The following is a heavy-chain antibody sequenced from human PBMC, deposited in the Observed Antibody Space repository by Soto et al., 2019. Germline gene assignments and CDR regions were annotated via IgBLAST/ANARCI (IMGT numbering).Heavy chain of an antibody. CDR3: ARVRRGYSYGYADY. V-gene: IGHV4-34*01. CDR1: GGSFSGYY. D-gene: IGHD5-18*01. CDR2: INHSGST. J-gene: IGHJ4*02. Sequence: SETLSLTCAVYGGSFSGYYWIWIRQPPGKGLEWIGEINHSGSTNYNPSLKSRVTISVDTSKNQFSLKLSSVTAADTAVYYCARVRRGYSYGYADYWGQGTLVTVSS.